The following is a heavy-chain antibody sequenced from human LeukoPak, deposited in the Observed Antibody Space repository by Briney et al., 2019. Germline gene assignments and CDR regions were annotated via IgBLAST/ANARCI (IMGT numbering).Heavy chain of an antibody. CDR3: ARGPGIAADDDAFDI. CDR2: MNPNSGNT. CDR1: GYTFTSYD. J-gene: IGHJ3*02. Sequence: ASVKVSCKASGYTFTSYDINWVRQATGQGLEWMGWMNPNSGNTGYAQKFQGRVTITRNTSISTAYMELSSLRSEDTAVYYCARGPGIAADDDAFDIWGQGTMVTVSS. D-gene: IGHD6-13*01. V-gene: IGHV1-8*03.